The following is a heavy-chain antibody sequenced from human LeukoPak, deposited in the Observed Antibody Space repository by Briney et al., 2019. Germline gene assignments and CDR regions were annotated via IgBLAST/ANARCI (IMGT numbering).Heavy chain of an antibody. V-gene: IGHV1-69*13. CDR1: GYTFTGYY. CDR2: IIPIFGTA. D-gene: IGHD2-15*01. CDR3: ARPPSTIGYCSGGSCYADAFDI. J-gene: IGHJ3*02. Sequence: SVKVSCKASGYTFTGYYMHWVRQAPGQGLEWMGGIIPIFGTANYAQKFQGRVTITADESTSTAYMELSSLRSEDTAVYYCARPPSTIGYCSGGSCYADAFDIWGQGTMVTVSS.